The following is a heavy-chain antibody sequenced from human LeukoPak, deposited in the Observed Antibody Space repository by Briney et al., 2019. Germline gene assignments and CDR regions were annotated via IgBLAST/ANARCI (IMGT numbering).Heavy chain of an antibody. J-gene: IGHJ3*02. V-gene: IGHV3-30*02. CDR1: GFAFNIYG. CDR2: IRYDASNK. Sequence: GGSLRLSCAASGFAFNIYGMHWVRQAPGKGLDWVAFIRYDASNKFYSDSVKGRFTISRDNSKNTLYLQMGSPRAEDMAVYYCAREGRYCSGGSCIGAFDIWGQGTMVTVSS. CDR3: AREGRYCSGGSCIGAFDI. D-gene: IGHD2-15*01.